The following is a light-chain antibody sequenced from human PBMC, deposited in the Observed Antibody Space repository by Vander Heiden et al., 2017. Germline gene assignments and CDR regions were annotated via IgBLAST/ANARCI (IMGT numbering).Light chain of an antibody. J-gene: IGLJ2*01. CDR2: GNS. V-gene: IGLV1-40*01. CDR3: QSYDSSLSVV. CDR1: SSNIGAGYD. Sequence: QSVRTQPPAVSGAPGQRVTLACTGRSSNIGAGYDVRWYQQLPGTAPKLLIYGNSNRPSGVPDRFSGSKSGTSAALAITGLQAEDEADYYCQSYDSSLSVVFGGGTKLTVL.